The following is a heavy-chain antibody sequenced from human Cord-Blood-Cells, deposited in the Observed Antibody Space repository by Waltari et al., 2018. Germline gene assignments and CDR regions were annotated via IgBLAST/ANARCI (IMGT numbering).Heavy chain of an antibody. D-gene: IGHD6-13*01. V-gene: IGHV3-23*01. CDR1: GFTFSSYA. J-gene: IGHJ3*02. CDR3: AKDAGQQQLVLAFDI. Sequence: EVQLLESGGGLVQPGGSLRLSCAASGFTFSSYAMSWVRQAPGKGLEWVSAISGSGGNTYYAGSGKGRFTISRDNSKNTLYLQMNSLRAEDTAVYYCAKDAGQQQLVLAFDIWGQGTMVTVSS. CDR2: ISGSGGNT.